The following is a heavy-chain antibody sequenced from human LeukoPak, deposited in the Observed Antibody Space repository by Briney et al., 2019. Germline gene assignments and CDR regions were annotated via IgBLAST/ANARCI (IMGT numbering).Heavy chain of an antibody. CDR2: IIGSVGTT. Sequence: PGGSLRLSCAASGFTFSSYAMSWVRQAPGKGLEWISGIIGSVGTTYYADTVKGQFIISRDNSKNTLYLQMNSLRAEDTAVYYCGHLPGYSSGWPRGFDYWGQGTLVTVSS. D-gene: IGHD6-19*01. CDR1: GFTFSSYA. CDR3: GHLPGYSSGWPRGFDY. J-gene: IGHJ4*02. V-gene: IGHV3-23*01.